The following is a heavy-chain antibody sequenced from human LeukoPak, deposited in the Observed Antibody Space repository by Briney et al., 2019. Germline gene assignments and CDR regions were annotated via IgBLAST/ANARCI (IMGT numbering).Heavy chain of an antibody. CDR2: ISGSGSAT. D-gene: IGHD3-10*01. CDR3: AKAVYGSGKPWFDP. CDR1: GFTFSNYA. Sequence: PGGSLRLSCAASGFTFSNYAMPRVRQAPGKGLDWVSSISGSGSATYYADSVKGRFTISRDNSKNTLYLQMNSLRAEDTAVYHCAKAVYGSGKPWFDPWGQGTLVTVSS. V-gene: IGHV3-23*01. J-gene: IGHJ5*02.